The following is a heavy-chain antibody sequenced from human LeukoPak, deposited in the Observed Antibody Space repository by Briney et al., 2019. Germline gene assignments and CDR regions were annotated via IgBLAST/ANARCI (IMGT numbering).Heavy chain of an antibody. Sequence: ASVKVSCKASGYTFTGYYMHWVRQAPGQGLEWMGWINPNSGGTNYAQKFQGGVTMTRDTSVSTAYMELSGLRSDDAAVYYCAMSSASYYAGPLDFWGQGTLVTVSS. CDR1: GYTFTGYY. D-gene: IGHD1-26*01. CDR3: AMSSASYYAGPLDF. J-gene: IGHJ4*02. V-gene: IGHV1-2*02. CDR2: INPNSGGT.